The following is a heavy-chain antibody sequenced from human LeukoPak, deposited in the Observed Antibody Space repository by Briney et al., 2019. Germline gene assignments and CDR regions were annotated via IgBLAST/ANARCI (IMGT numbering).Heavy chain of an antibody. CDR3: ASVRIVGATRYFDY. V-gene: IGHV4-34*01. J-gene: IGHJ4*02. Sequence: SETLSLTCAVYGGSFSGYYWSWIRQPPGKGLEWIGEINHSGSTNYNPSLKSRVTISVDTSKNQFSLKLSSVTAADTAVYYCASVRIVGATRYFDYWGQGPLVTVSS. CDR2: INHSGST. D-gene: IGHD1-26*01. CDR1: GGSFSGYY.